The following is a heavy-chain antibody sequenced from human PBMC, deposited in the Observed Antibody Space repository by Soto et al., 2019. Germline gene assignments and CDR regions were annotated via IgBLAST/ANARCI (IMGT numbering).Heavy chain of an antibody. J-gene: IGHJ3*01. Sequence: EVHLLESGGGLVQPGGSLRLSCTASGYIFNNYAMTWVRQAPGKGLEWVSGITPNGGGTKYADSVKGRFTISRDNSKNTLHLQMNSLRAEDTAVCFCAKAFRGTLADAFDVWGQGTMVTVCS. CDR1: GYIFNNYA. D-gene: IGHD1-1*01. CDR3: AKAFRGTLADAFDV. V-gene: IGHV3-23*01. CDR2: ITPNGGGT.